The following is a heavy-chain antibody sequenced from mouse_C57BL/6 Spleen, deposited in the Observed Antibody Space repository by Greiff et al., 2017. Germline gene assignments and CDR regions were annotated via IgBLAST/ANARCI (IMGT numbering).Heavy chain of an antibody. D-gene: IGHD2-1*01. J-gene: IGHJ2*01. CDR2: IDPSDSYT. CDR1: GYTFTSYW. V-gene: IGHV1-69*01. Sequence: VQLQQPGAELVMPGASVKLSCKASGYTFTSYWMHWVKQRPGQGLEWIGEIDPSDSYTNYNQKFKGKSTLTVDKSSSTAYMQLSSLTSEDSAVYYCARLGNLYYFDYWGQGTTLTVSS. CDR3: ARLGNLYYFDY.